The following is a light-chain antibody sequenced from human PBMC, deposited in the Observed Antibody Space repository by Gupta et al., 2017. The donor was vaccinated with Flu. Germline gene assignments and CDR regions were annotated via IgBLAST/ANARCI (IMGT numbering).Light chain of an antibody. CDR1: QGISSY. CDR2: AAS. Sequence: AIRMTQPPSSFSASTGDRVTITCRASQGISSYLAWYQQQPGKAPKLLIDAASTVQSGVQSRCSGRGAGTVSTTTSRCVQSEYVATYYRQHYYWHPYSFGQGTKLEIK. CDR3: QHYYWHPYS. V-gene: IGKV1-8*01. J-gene: IGKJ2*03.